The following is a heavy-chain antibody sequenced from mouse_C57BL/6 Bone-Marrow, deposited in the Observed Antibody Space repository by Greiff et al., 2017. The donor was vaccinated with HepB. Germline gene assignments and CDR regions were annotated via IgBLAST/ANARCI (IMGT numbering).Heavy chain of an antibody. J-gene: IGHJ3*01. V-gene: IGHV1-85*01. CDR3: AVFTWAY. CDR2: IYPRDCST. Sequence: QVQLKESGPELVKPGASVKLSCKASGYTFTSYDINWVKQRPGQGLEWIGWIYPRDCSTKYNEKFKGKATLTVDTSSSTAYMELHSLTSEDSSVYFCAVFTWAYWGQGTLVTVSA. CDR1: GYTFTSYD.